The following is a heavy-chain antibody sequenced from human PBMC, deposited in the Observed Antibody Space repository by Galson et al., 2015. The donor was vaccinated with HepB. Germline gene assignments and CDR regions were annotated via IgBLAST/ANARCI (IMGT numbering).Heavy chain of an antibody. CDR2: ISWDGGST. J-gene: IGHJ6*03. V-gene: IGHV3-43*01. D-gene: IGHD6-6*01. Sequence: SLRLSCAASGFTFSSYAMHWVRQAPGKGLEWVSLISWDGGSTYYADSVKGRFTISRDNSKNSLYLQMNSLRTEDTALYYCAKDGSDSSLTLGYYYYYMDVWGKGTTVTVSS. CDR1: GFTFSSYA. CDR3: AKDGSDSSLTLGYYYYYMDV.